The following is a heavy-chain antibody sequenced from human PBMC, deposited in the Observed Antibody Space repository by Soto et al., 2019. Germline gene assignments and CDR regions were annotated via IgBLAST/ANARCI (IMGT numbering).Heavy chain of an antibody. CDR3: ARDTNYDCWSGYPTRTDY. J-gene: IGHJ4*02. V-gene: IGHV3-7*05. D-gene: IGHD3-3*01. CDR1: GFTFSTYW. Sequence: GGSLRLSCVASGFTFSTYWMSWVRQAPGKGLEWVANIKQDGSEKYYVDSVKGRFTISRDNAKNSLYLQMNSLRAEDTAVYYCARDTNYDCWSGYPTRTDYRGQGTLVTVSS. CDR2: IKQDGSEK.